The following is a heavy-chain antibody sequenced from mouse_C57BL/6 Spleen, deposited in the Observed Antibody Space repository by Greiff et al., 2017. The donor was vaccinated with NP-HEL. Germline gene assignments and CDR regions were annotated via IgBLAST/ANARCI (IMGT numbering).Heavy chain of an antibody. CDR3: ARHYGSSYEYFDY. CDR1: GYTFTSYW. V-gene: IGHV1-7*01. D-gene: IGHD1-1*01. Sequence: VQLQQSGAELAKPGASVKLSCKASGYTFTSYWMHWVKQRPGQGLEWIGYINPSSGYTKYNQKFKDKATLTAGKSSSTAYMQLSSLTYEDSAVDCCARHYGSSYEYFDYWGQGTTLTVSS. J-gene: IGHJ2*01. CDR2: INPSSGYT.